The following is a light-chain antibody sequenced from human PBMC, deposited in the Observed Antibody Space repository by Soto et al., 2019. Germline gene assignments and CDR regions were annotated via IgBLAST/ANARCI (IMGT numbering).Light chain of an antibody. CDR1: QSVPKNY. Sequence: EIVLTQSPGTLSLSPGEGATLSCRASQSVPKNYLGWYKHKTGQAPRLLIYDVSNRDTDVPDRFSGSGYETDFTLTISGLEPEDLAVYYCQQYANAPLTFGGGTKVEIK. J-gene: IGKJ4*01. V-gene: IGKV3-20*01. CDR3: QQYANAPLT. CDR2: DVS.